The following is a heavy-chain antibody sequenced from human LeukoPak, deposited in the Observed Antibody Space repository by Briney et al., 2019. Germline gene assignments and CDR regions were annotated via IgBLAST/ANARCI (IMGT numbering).Heavy chain of an antibody. J-gene: IGHJ5*02. CDR1: GFTFSSYA. D-gene: IGHD6-13*01. CDR3: AKGLSSSRYWFDP. CDR2: ISGSGGST. V-gene: IGHV3-23*01. Sequence: PGRTLRLSCAASGFTFSSYAMSWVRQAPGKGMEWVSAISGSGGSTYYADSVQSRFTISRDNSKNTLYLQMNSLRAEDTAVYYCAKGLSSSRYWFDPWGQGTLVTVSS.